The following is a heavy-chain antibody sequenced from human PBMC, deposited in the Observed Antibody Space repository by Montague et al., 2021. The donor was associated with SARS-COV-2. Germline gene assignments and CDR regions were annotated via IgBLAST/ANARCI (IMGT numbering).Heavy chain of an antibody. J-gene: IGHJ4*02. Sequence: SETLSLTCTVSGVSSSRTTSYWAWIRQPPGKGLEWLGSISYSGYTNYNSSLKSRVTISIDTSKNQFSLRLTSVGAADTAVYYCARRYVSAFDYWGQGTLVTVSS. CDR3: ARRYVSAFDY. V-gene: IGHV4-39*01. CDR1: GVSSSRTTSY. CDR2: ISYSGYT. D-gene: IGHD3-16*01.